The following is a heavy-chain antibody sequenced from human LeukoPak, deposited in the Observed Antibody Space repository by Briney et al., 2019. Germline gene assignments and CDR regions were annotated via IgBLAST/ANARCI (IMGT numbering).Heavy chain of an antibody. J-gene: IGHJ4*02. D-gene: IGHD6-19*01. CDR1: GFPFSRYD. V-gene: IGHV3-48*02. CDR3: ARDLYNSGGDY. CDR2: INSDSGTI. Sequence: GGCVRLSCAASGFPFSRYDTNGVRRPPGKGLEWLSYINSDSGTIYYADSVKGRFTISRDNAKNSLYLQMNSLRDEDTAVYYCARDLYNSGGDYWGQGTLVTVSS.